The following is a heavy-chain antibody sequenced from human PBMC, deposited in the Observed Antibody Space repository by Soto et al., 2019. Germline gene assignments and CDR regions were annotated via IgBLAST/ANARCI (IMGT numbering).Heavy chain of an antibody. CDR3: AREANFYDSSGHTGGFDI. CDR1: GSIFSRYV. CDR2: IWHDGSIK. J-gene: IGHJ3*02. Sequence: QAQLVESGGGVVQPGTSLRLSCAASGSIFSRYVMHWVRQAPGKGLEWVGLIWHDGSIKHYADSVKGRFTISRDNPKNTLYMQINSLRAEDTAVYYCAREANFYDSSGHTGGFDIWGQGTMVTVSS. D-gene: IGHD3-22*01. V-gene: IGHV3-33*01.